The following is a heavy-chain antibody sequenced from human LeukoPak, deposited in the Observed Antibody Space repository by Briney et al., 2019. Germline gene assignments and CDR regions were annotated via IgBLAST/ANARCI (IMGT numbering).Heavy chain of an antibody. CDR1: GGSISDYY. CDR2: IYVSGST. CDR3: ARVRSYSSINWFDP. J-gene: IGHJ5*02. V-gene: IGHV4-4*07. D-gene: IGHD6-13*01. Sequence: SETLSLTCTVSGGSISDYYWTWIRQSAGKGLEWIGRIYVSGSTKYNPSLNPSVKSRVTISVDVSKNQFSLKLSSVTAADTAVYYCARVRSYSSINWFDPWGQGTLVTVSS.